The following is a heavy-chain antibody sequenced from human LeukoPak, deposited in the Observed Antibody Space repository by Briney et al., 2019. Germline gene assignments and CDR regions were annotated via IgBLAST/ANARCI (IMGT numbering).Heavy chain of an antibody. D-gene: IGHD6-19*01. J-gene: IGHJ4*02. CDR3: ARAPGAGYFDY. Sequence: ASVKVSCKASGYIFTSYGISWVRQAPGQGLEWMGWISSYNGNTNYAQKLQGRVTMTTDTSTTTAYMELKSLRSDDTAVYYCARAPGAGYFDYWGQGTLVTVSS. CDR1: GYIFTSYG. V-gene: IGHV1-18*01. CDR2: ISSYNGNT.